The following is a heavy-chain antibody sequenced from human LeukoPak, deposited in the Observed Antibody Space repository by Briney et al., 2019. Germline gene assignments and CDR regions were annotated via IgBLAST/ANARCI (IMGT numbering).Heavy chain of an antibody. CDR1: GFTFSSNY. CDR2: IYSGGST. Sequence: GGSLRLSCAASGFTFSSNYMSWVRQAPGKGLEWVSVIYSGGSTYYADSVKDRFTISRDNSKNTLYLQMNSLRAEDTAVYYCARENVAAVAGTSDAFDIWGQGTMVTVSS. V-gene: IGHV3-66*01. J-gene: IGHJ3*02. CDR3: ARENVAAVAGTSDAFDI. D-gene: IGHD6-19*01.